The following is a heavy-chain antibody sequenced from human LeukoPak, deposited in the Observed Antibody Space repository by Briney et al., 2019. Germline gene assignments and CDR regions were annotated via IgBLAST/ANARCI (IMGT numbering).Heavy chain of an antibody. CDR2: ISSSGSTI. V-gene: IGHV3-11*04. D-gene: IGHD6-19*01. CDR1: GFIFSDYY. Sequence: GGSLRLSCAASGFIFSDYYMSWIRQAPGKGLEGGSYISSSGSTIYYADSVKGRFTISRDNAKNSLYLQMNSLRAEDTAVYYCARNGWLIHAFDIWGQGTMVTVSS. J-gene: IGHJ3*02. CDR3: ARNGWLIHAFDI.